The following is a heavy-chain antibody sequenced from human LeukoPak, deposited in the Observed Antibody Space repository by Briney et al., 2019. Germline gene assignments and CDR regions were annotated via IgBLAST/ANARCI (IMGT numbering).Heavy chain of an antibody. CDR2: MSYSGST. D-gene: IGHD5-18*01. CDR1: GGSISSSSYY. Sequence: SETLSLTCTVSGGSISSSSYYWGWIRQPPGMGLEWIGSMSYSGSTYYNPSLNSRVTMSVDTSRNQFSLILRSVTAADTAVYYCARDGDTAMVKRSFDYWGQGTLVTVSS. V-gene: IGHV4-39*02. CDR3: ARDGDTAMVKRSFDY. J-gene: IGHJ4*02.